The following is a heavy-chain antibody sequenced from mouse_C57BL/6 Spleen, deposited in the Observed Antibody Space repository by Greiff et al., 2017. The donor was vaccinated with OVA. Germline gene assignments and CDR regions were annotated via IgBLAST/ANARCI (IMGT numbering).Heavy chain of an antibody. CDR3: VRSPNWDWYFDV. Sequence: EVQVVESGGGLVQPKGSLKLSCAASGFSFNTYAMNWVRQAPGKGLEWVARIRSKSNNYATYYADSVKDRFTISRDDSESMLYLQMNNLKTEDTAMYYCVRSPNWDWYFDVWGTGTTVTVSS. CDR2: IRSKSNNYAT. D-gene: IGHD4-1*01. J-gene: IGHJ1*03. CDR1: GFSFNTYA. V-gene: IGHV10-1*01.